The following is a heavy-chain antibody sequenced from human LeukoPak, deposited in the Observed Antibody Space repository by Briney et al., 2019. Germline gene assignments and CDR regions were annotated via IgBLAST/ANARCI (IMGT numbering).Heavy chain of an antibody. V-gene: IGHV3-30*02. CDR1: GFTFSRYG. CDR2: IRYDGSMK. D-gene: IGHD3-22*01. J-gene: IGHJ4*02. Sequence: PGGSLRLSCAASGFTFSRYGMHWVRQAPGKGLEWVAFIRYDGSMKYYADSVKGRFTISRDNSKNTLYLQVNSLRTEDTAVYYCAKEGYDSSGYCFDYWGQGTLVTVSA. CDR3: AKEGYDSSGYCFDY.